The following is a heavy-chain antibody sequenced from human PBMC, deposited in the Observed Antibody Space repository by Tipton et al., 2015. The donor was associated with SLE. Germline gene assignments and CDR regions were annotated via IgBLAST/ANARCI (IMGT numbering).Heavy chain of an antibody. CDR3: ASPPGNYGRLGNLVDY. D-gene: IGHD3-10*01. J-gene: IGHJ4*02. V-gene: IGHV3-30*02. CDR1: GFTFANYG. CDR2: IHYDGRNE. Sequence: SLRLSCAASGFTFANYGMHWVRQAPGKGLEWLSFIHYDGRNEYYADSVRGRFTISRDNSKNTLYLQMNSLRAEDTAVYYWASPPGNYGRLGNLVDYWGQGTLVTVSS.